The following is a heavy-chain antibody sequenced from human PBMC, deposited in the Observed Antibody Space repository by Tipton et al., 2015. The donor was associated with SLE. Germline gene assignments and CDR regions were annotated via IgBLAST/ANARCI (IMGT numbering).Heavy chain of an antibody. CDR2: IHYSGTT. D-gene: IGHD3-16*01. J-gene: IGHJ4*02. V-gene: IGHV4-59*01. CDR1: GGSISGYY. CDR3: ARVHPWGLFDY. Sequence: TLSLTCAVSGGSISGYYWSWIRQPPGKELEWIGYIHYSGTTDYNPSLRSRVTMSIDTSRNQFSLNLNSVTAADTAVYYCARVHPWGLFDYWGQGTLVTVSS.